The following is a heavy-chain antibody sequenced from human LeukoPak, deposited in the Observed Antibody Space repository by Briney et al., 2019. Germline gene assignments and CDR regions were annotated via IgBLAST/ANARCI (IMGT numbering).Heavy chain of an antibody. Sequence: PSETLSLTCTVSGGSISSSSYYWGWIRQPPGKGLEWIGSIYYSGSTYYNPSLKSRVTISVDTSKNQFSLKLSSVTAADTAVYYCARDRDCSSTSCHNWFDPWGQGTLVTVSS. CDR2: IYYSGST. CDR3: ARDRDCSSTSCHNWFDP. V-gene: IGHV4-39*07. CDR1: GGSISSSSYY. J-gene: IGHJ5*02. D-gene: IGHD2-2*01.